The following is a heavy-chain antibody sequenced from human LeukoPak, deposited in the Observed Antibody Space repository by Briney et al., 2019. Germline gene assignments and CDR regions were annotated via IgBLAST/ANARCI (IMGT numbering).Heavy chain of an antibody. Sequence: PSETLSLTCTVSGGSISSSSYYWGWIRQPPGKGLEWIGSIYYSRSTYYNPSLKSRVTISVDTSKNQFSLKLSSVTAADTAVYYCARSHEHTMVRGAKSRWFDPWGQGTLVTVSS. CDR2: IYYSRST. CDR3: ARSHEHTMVRGAKSRWFDP. D-gene: IGHD3-10*01. V-gene: IGHV4-39*01. CDR1: GGSISSSSYY. J-gene: IGHJ5*02.